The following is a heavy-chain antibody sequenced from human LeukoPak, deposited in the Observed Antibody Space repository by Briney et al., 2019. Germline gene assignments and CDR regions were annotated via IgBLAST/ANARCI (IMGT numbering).Heavy chain of an antibody. Sequence: GGSLRLSCAASGFTFSRYGMHWVRQAPGKGLEWVAIISHDGSNKYYADSVKGRFTISRDNSKNTLYLQMNSLRAEDTAVYYCSGYNWFDPWGQGTLVTVSS. CDR3: SGYNWFDP. J-gene: IGHJ5*02. D-gene: IGHD3-10*01. CDR1: GFTFSRYG. CDR2: ISHDGSNK. V-gene: IGHV3-30*03.